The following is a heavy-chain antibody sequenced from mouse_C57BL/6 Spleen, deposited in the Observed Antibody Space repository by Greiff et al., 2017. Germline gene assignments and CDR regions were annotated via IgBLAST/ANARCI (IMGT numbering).Heavy chain of an antibody. CDR2: INPNNGGT. CDR1: GYTFTDYY. V-gene: IGHV1-26*01. J-gene: IGHJ3*01. Sequence: EVQLQQSGPELVKPGASVKISCKASGYTFTDYYMNWVKQSHGKSLEWIGDINPNNGGTSYNQKFKGKATLTVDKSSSTAYMELRSLTSEDSAVYYCGRGYSNYWFAYWGQGTLVTVSA. CDR3: GRGYSNYWFAY. D-gene: IGHD2-5*01.